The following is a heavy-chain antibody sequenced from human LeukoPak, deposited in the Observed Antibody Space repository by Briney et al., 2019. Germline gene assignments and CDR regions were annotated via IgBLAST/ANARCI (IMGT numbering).Heavy chain of an antibody. CDR1: GFTFSSYA. Sequence: PGGSLRLSCAASGFTFSSYAMSWVRQAPGKGLEWVSVIYSGGSTYYADSVKGRFTISRDNSKNTLYLQMNSLRAEDTAVYYCARGGGYSGYDPNDAFDIWGQGTMVTVSS. D-gene: IGHD5-12*01. CDR2: IYSGGST. V-gene: IGHV3-53*01. CDR3: ARGGGYSGYDPNDAFDI. J-gene: IGHJ3*02.